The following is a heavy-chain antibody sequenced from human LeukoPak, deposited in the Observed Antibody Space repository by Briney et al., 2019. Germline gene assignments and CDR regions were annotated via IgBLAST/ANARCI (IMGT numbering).Heavy chain of an antibody. V-gene: IGHV4-34*01. CDR1: GGSFSGYY. CDR2: INHSGST. CDR3: ARGSDYDSSGYYYEHFDY. D-gene: IGHD3-22*01. J-gene: IGHJ4*02. Sequence: SETLSLTCAVYGGSFSGYYWSWIRQPPGKGLEWIGEINHSGSTNYNPSLKSRVTISVDTSKNQFSLKLSSVTAADTAVYYCARGSDYDSSGYYYEHFDYWGQGTLVTVSS.